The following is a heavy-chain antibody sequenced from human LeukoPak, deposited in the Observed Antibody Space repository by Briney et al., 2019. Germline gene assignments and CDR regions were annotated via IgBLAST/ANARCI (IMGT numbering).Heavy chain of an antibody. V-gene: IGHV4-39*01. CDR1: GGSISSSSYY. Sequence: PSETLSLTCTVSGGSISSSSYYWGWIRQPPGKGLEWIGSIYYSGSTYYNPSLKSRVPISVDTSKNQFSLKLSSVTAADTAVYYCARHQKTFRGYSYVPFYWGQGTLVTVSS. CDR3: ARHQKTFRGYSYVPFY. CDR2: IYYSGST. D-gene: IGHD5-18*01. J-gene: IGHJ4*02.